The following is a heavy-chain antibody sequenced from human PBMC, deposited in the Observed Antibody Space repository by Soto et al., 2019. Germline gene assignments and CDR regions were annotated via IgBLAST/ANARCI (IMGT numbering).Heavy chain of an antibody. CDR1: GGTFSSYA. J-gene: IGHJ6*02. V-gene: IGHV1-69*13. CDR3: VVRAKGYYYGMDV. Sequence: SVKVSCKASGGTFSSYAISWVRQAPGQGLEWMGGIIPIFGTANYAQKFQGRVTITADESTSTAYMELSSLRSEDTAVYYCVVRAKGYYYGMDVWGQGTTVTVSS. CDR2: IIPIFGTA. D-gene: IGHD3-10*01.